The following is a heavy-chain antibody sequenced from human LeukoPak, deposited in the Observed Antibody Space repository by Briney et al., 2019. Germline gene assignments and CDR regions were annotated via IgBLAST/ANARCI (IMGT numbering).Heavy chain of an antibody. Sequence: GGSLRLSCTASGFTFGDYAMSWFRQAPGEGLEWVGFIRSKAYGGTTEYAASVKGRFTISRDDSKSIAYLQMNSLKTEDTAVYYCTRAAKYSSSDLLDYWGQGTLVTVSS. J-gene: IGHJ4*02. V-gene: IGHV3-49*03. CDR3: TRAAKYSSSDLLDY. CDR1: GFTFGDYA. CDR2: IRSKAYGGTT. D-gene: IGHD6-13*01.